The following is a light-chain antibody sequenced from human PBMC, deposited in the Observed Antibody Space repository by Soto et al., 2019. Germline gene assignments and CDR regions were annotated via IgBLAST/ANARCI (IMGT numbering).Light chain of an antibody. CDR2: LND. CDR3: QSYDSTLSARYV. CDR1: FSNIGDNA. V-gene: IGLV1-44*01. Sequence: QSVLTQPPSLSATPGQRVNISCSGSFSNIGDNAVNWYQQLPGAAPKLLIYLNDQRPSGVPDRFSGSKSGTSASLAITGLQAEDEGDYYCQSYDSTLSARYVFGTGTKVTVL. J-gene: IGLJ1*01.